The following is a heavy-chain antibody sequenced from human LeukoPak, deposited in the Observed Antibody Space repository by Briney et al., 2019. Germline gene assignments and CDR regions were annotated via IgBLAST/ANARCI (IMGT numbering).Heavy chain of an antibody. Sequence: ASVKVSCKASGYTFTSYYMHWVRQAPGQGLEWMGWISPSSGATNYAQRFQGRVTFTRDTSINTAYMELSSLRSDDTAVYYCASGEQWPGYWGQGSLVTVSS. D-gene: IGHD6-19*01. V-gene: IGHV1-2*02. CDR1: GYTFTSYY. J-gene: IGHJ4*02. CDR2: ISPSSGAT. CDR3: ASGEQWPGY.